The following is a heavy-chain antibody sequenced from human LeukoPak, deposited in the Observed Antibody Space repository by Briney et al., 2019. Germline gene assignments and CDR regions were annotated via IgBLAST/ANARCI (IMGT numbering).Heavy chain of an antibody. CDR1: GFTFSSYE. CDR3: ASHKHYSGYDSLDAFDI. J-gene: IGHJ3*02. CDR2: ISSSGSTI. D-gene: IGHD5-12*01. Sequence: QPGGSLRLSCAASGFTFSSYEMNWVRQAPGKGLEWVSYISSSGSTIYYADSVKGRFTISRDNAKNSLYLQMNSLRAEDTAVYYCASHKHYSGYDSLDAFDIWGQGTMVTVSS. V-gene: IGHV3-48*03.